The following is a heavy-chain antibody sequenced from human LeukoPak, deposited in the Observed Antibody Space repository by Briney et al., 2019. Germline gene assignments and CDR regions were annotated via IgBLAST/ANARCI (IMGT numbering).Heavy chain of an antibody. J-gene: IGHJ4*02. CDR3: ARDLAYSRLDY. CDR1: GLTFSSSW. Sequence: GALRLSCAVSGLTFSSSWMDWVRQAPGKGLEWVASINPDGNKKYSADSVKGRFTISRDNAENSLYLQMNSLRVEDTAFYYCARDLAYSRLDYWGQGMLVTVSS. CDR2: INPDGNKK. D-gene: IGHD5-18*01. V-gene: IGHV3-7*01.